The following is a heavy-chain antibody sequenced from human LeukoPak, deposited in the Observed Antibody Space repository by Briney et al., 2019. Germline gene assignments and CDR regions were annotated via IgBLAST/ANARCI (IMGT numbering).Heavy chain of an antibody. Sequence: ASVKVSCKASGYTFTSYDINWVRQATGQGLEWMGWMYPNSGNTGYAQKFQGRVTMTRNTSISTAYMELSSLRSEDTAVYYCARAPYYDISPNWFDPWGQGTLVTVSS. V-gene: IGHV1-8*01. CDR1: GYTFTSYD. D-gene: IGHD3-9*01. CDR3: ARAPYYDISPNWFDP. CDR2: MYPNSGNT. J-gene: IGHJ5*02.